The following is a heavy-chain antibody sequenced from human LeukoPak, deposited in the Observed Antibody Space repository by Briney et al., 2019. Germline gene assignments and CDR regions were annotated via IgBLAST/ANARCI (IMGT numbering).Heavy chain of an antibody. V-gene: IGHV3-74*01. CDR2: INSDGSST. D-gene: IGHD6-19*01. Sequence: GGSLRLSCAASGFTFSSYSMHWVRQAPGKGLVWVARINSDGSSTTYADSVKGRFTISRDNSKNTLYLQMNSLRAEDTAVYYCAKDVAPDSGWDLDYWGQGTLVTVSS. J-gene: IGHJ4*02. CDR1: GFTFSSYS. CDR3: AKDVAPDSGWDLDY.